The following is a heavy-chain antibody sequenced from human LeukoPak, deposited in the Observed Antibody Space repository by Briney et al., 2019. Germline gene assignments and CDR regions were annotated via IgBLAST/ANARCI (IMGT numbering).Heavy chain of an antibody. Sequence: GGSLRLSCAASGFTFSQYSINWVRQAPGKGLEWVSHLRYTGETFYADSVKGRYTISRDNVRNSLYLQMNSLRAEDTAMYYCARDAGNSGYGCDLWGQGTLVTVSS. CDR1: GFTFSQYS. CDR2: LRYTGET. J-gene: IGHJ5*02. V-gene: IGHV3-48*01. CDR3: ARDAGNSGYGCDL. D-gene: IGHD5-12*01.